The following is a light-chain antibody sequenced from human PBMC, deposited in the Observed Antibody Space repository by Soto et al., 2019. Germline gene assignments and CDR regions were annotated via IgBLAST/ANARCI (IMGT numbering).Light chain of an antibody. CDR3: QPYSNWWT. J-gene: IGKJ1*01. CDR1: QSVSSS. CDR2: GAS. Sequence: EIVMTQSPATLSVSPGERATLSCRASQSVSSSLAWYQKKPGQAPRLLIYGASTRATGIPARFSGSGSGTEFTLTISSLQSEDFAVYYCQPYSNWWTFGQGTRVEIK. V-gene: IGKV3-15*01.